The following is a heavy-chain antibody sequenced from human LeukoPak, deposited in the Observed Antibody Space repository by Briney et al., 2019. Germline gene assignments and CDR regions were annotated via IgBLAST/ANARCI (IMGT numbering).Heavy chain of an antibody. J-gene: IGHJ6*03. CDR3: ARGLESYYRTYYYMDV. Sequence: NTSETLSLTCTVSGGSISSYYWSWIRQPAGKGLEWIGRIYTSGSTNYNPSLKSRVTMSVDTSKNQFSLKLSSVTAADTAVYYCARGLESYYRTYYYMDVWGKGTTVTVSS. V-gene: IGHV4-4*07. D-gene: IGHD1-26*01. CDR1: GGSISSYY. CDR2: IYTSGST.